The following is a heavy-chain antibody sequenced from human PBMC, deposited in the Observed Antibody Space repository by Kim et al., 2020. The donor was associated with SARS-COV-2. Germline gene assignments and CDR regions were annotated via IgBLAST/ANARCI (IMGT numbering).Heavy chain of an antibody. CDR3: ARGGYGSGSYYRTKIYHGMDV. CDR1: GFTFSSYA. D-gene: IGHD3-10*01. J-gene: IGHJ6*02. Sequence: GGSLRLSCAASGFTFSSYAMHWVRQAPGKGLEWVAVISYDGSNKYYADSVKGRFTISRDNSKNTLYLQMNSLRAEDTAVYYCARGGYGSGSYYRTKIYHGMDVWGQGTTVTVSS. CDR2: ISYDGSNK. V-gene: IGHV3-30*04.